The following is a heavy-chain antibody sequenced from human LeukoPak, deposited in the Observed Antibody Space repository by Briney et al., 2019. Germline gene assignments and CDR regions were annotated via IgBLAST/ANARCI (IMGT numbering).Heavy chain of an antibody. J-gene: IGHJ4*02. D-gene: IGHD2/OR15-2a*01. CDR1: GFSFDDYA. Sequence: PGGSLRLSCAASGFSFDDYAMHWVRQAPGKGLEWVSGISWNSDNIGYADSVKGRFTISRDNAKNSLYLQMNSLRAEDTAVYYCVSFYETYWGRGTLVTVSS. V-gene: IGHV3-9*01. CDR2: ISWNSDNI. CDR3: VSFYETY.